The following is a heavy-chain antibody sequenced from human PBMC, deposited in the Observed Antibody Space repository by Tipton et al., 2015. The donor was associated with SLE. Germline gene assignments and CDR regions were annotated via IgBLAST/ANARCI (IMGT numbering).Heavy chain of an antibody. Sequence: TLSLTCTVSGGSIINYYWSWIRQSPEKGLEWIGYVSYRGSTNYNPSLRSRVTMSVDTSENQFSLRLISMTAADTAAYYCARMGGAVPEWSHTYSMDVWGQGTPVTVSS. J-gene: IGHJ6*02. D-gene: IGHD1-26*01. V-gene: IGHV4-59*01. CDR3: ARMGGAVPEWSHTYSMDV. CDR2: VSYRGST. CDR1: GGSIINYY.